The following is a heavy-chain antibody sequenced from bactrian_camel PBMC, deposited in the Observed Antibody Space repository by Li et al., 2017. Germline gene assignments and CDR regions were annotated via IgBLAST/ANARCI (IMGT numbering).Heavy chain of an antibody. CDR2: IGLDGSNS. CDR3: AIFAY. CDR1: GFTFSTVA. J-gene: IGHJ6*01. V-gene: IGHV3S7*01. Sequence: HVQLVESGGGSVQAGGSLRLSCTATGFTFSTVAMSWVRQAPGKGLEWVSRIGLDGSNSYYADSVKGRFTISRDNAKDTVYRQMNSLKSEDTAVYYCAIFAYWGQGTQVTVS.